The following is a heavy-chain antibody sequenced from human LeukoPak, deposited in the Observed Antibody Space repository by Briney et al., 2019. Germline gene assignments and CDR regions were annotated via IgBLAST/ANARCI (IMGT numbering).Heavy chain of an antibody. CDR3: ARTSVTKSVWGTFGNI. V-gene: IGHV4-34*01. CDR2: INHSGST. CDR1: GGSFSGYY. Sequence: SEALSLTCAVYGGSFSGYYWSWIRQPPGKGLEWIGEINHSGSTNYNPSLKSRVTISVDTSKNQFSLKLSSVTAADTAVYYCARTSVTKSVWGTFGNIWGQGTMVTVSS. D-gene: IGHD3-16*01. J-gene: IGHJ3*02.